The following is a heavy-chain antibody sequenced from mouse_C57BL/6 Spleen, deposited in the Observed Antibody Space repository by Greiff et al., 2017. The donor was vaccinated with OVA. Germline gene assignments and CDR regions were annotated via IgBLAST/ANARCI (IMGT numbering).Heavy chain of an antibody. CDR3: ARLEAQSTLYAMDV. J-gene: IGHJ4*01. V-gene: IGHV1-53*01. Sequence: QVQLQQPGTELVKPGASVKLSCKASGYTFTSYWMHWVKQRPGQGLEWIGNINPSNGGTNYNEKFKSKATLTVDKSSSTAYMQLSSLTSEDSAVYFCARLEAQSTLYAMDVWGQGTSVTVSS. D-gene: IGHD3-2*02. CDR1: GYTFTSYW. CDR2: INPSNGGT.